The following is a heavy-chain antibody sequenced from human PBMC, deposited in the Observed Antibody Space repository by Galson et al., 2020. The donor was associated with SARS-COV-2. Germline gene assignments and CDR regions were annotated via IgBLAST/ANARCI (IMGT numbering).Heavy chain of an antibody. CDR1: GFTFDDYA. J-gene: IGHJ2*01. Sequence: GGSLRLSCAASGFTFDDYAMPWVRQAPGKGLEWVSGISWNSGSIGYADSVKGRFTISRDNAKNSLYLQMNSLRAEDTALYYCAKVRYYYDSSGYYDLLNGYFDVWGRGTLVSVSS. CDR3: AKVRYYYDSSGYYDLLNGYFDV. D-gene: IGHD3-22*01. CDR2: ISWNSGSI. V-gene: IGHV3-9*01.